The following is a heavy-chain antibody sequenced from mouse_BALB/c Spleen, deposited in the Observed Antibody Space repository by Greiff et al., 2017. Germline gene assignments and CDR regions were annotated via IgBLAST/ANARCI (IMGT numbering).Heavy chain of an antibody. CDR1: GYAFTNYL. V-gene: IGHV1-54*02. Sequence: VQLQQSGAELVRPGTSVKVSCKASGYAFTNYLIEWVKQRPGQGLEWIGVINPGSGGTNYNEKFKGKATLTADKSSNTAYMQLSSLTSEDSAVYFCAREGVLYAMDYWGQGTSVTVSS. CDR2: INPGSGGT. CDR3: AREGVLYAMDY. D-gene: IGHD2-14*01. J-gene: IGHJ4*01.